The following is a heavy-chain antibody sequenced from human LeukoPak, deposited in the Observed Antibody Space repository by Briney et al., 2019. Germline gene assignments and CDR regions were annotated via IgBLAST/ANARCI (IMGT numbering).Heavy chain of an antibody. D-gene: IGHD3-3*01. J-gene: IGHJ4*02. Sequence: SETLSLTCAAYGGSFSGYYWSWIRQPPGKGLEWIGEINHSGSTNYNPSLKSRVTISVDTSKNQFSLKLSSVTAADTAVYYCARGASKGTKTYYDFWSGYYLDYWGQGTLVTVSS. CDR3: ARGASKGTKTYYDFWSGYYLDY. CDR2: INHSGST. CDR1: GGSFSGYY. V-gene: IGHV4-34*01.